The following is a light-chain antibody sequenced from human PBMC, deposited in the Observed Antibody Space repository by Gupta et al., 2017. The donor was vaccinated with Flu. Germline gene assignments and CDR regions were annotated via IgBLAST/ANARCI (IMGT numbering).Light chain of an antibody. V-gene: IGKV1-5*03. J-gene: IGKJ2*01. CDR3: QQDKNYPST. CDR2: KAS. Sequence: DIQMTQSPSTLSASVGDRVTITCRASQSITSWLAWYQQKPGKAPKFLIYKASSLQSGVSSRFSGSGSGTDFTLTISSLQPEDFANYYCQQDKNYPSTFGQGTKLETK. CDR1: QSITSW.